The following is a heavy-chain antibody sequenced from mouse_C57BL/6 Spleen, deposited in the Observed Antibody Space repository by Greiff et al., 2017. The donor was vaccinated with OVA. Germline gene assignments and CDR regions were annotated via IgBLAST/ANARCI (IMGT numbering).Heavy chain of an antibody. J-gene: IGHJ3*01. Sequence: EVQVVESGAGLVKPGGSLKLPCAASGFTFSSYAMSWVRQTREKRLEWVAYISSGGDYIYYADNVKGRFTISRDNARNTLYLQMISLKSEDTAMFYCSGDLQSDYACPFACWGEGTLVTVS. CDR3: SGDLQSDYACPFAC. CDR2: ISSGGDYI. D-gene: IGHD2-4*01. CDR1: GFTFSSYA. V-gene: IGHV5-9-1*02.